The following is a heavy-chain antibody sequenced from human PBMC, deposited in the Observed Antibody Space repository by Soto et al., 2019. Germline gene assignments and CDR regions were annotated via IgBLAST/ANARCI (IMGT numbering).Heavy chain of an antibody. J-gene: IGHJ5*02. CDR1: GFTFSSYA. Sequence: EVQLLESGGGLVQPGGSLRLSCAASGFTFSSYAMSWVRQTPGKGLVWVSGISGGGGNTYYADSVTGRFTISRDNSRNTLYLQMNSLRAADTAIYYCAKDRGAGGRFSGIAVAGIPSWGQGTLVTVSS. D-gene: IGHD6-19*01. CDR2: ISGGGGNT. CDR3: AKDRGAGGRFSGIAVAGIPS. V-gene: IGHV3-23*01.